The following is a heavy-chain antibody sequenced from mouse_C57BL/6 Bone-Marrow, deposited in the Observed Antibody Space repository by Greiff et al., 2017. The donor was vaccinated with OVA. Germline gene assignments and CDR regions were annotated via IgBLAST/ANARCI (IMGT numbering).Heavy chain of an antibody. J-gene: IGHJ4*01. Sequence: QVQLQQSGAELVRPGTSVKVSCKASGYAFTNYLIEWVKQRPGQGLEWIGVINPGSGGTHYNEKFKGKATLTADKSSSTAYMQLSSLTSEDSAVYFCARSGYYAMDYWGQGTAVTVSS. D-gene: IGHD1-3*01. CDR1: GYAFTNYL. V-gene: IGHV1-54*01. CDR3: ARSGYYAMDY. CDR2: INPGSGGT.